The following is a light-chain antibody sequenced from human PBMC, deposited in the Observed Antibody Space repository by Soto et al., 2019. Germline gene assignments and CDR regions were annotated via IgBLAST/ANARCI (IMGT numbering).Light chain of an antibody. V-gene: IGLV2-14*01. CDR3: TSYTVSTTVV. Sequence: QSALTQPACVSGSPGQSITISCTGTNSDIGGFPYVSWYQQHPGKAPKLMIYEVSNRPSGVSNRFSGSKSGNTASLTISGLQAEDEADYYCTSYTVSTTVVFGGGTKLTVL. CDR1: NSDIGGFPY. CDR2: EVS. J-gene: IGLJ2*01.